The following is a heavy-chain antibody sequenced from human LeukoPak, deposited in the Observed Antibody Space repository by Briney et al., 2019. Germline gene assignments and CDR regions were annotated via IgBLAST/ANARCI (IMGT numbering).Heavy chain of an antibody. CDR2: IYYSGSS. CDR1: GGSISSSSYY. J-gene: IGHJ6*03. V-gene: IGHV4-39*07. Sequence: SETLSLTCTVSGGSISSSSYYWGWIRQPPGEGLEWIGGIYYSGSSYCNPSLKSRVTISVDTSKNQFSLKLSSVTAADTAVYYCAREITWHMDVWGKGTTVTVSS. D-gene: IGHD1-14*01. CDR3: AREITWHMDV.